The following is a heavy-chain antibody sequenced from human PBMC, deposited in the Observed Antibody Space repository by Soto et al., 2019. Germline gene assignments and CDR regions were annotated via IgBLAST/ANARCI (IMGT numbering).Heavy chain of an antibody. CDR1: GGSISSSSYY. CDR2: IYYSGST. Sequence: QLQLQESGPGLVKPSETLSLTCTVSGGSISSSSYYWGWIRQPPGKGLEWVGSIYYSGSTYYNPSLKSRVPISVDTSKNQFSLKLSSVTAADTAVYYCARHHRRAPVWSGFSWFDPWGQGTLVTVSS. D-gene: IGHD3-3*01. CDR3: ARHHRRAPVWSGFSWFDP. V-gene: IGHV4-39*01. J-gene: IGHJ5*02.